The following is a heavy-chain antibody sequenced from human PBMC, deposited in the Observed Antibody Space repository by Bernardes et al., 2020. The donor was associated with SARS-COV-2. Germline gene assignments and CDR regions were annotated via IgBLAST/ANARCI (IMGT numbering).Heavy chain of an antibody. D-gene: IGHD3-9*01. V-gene: IGHV1-69*13. CDR1: GGTFSSYA. CDR3: ATAFLTGYYRNYYYYYMDV. Sequence: SVKVSCKASGGTFSSYAISWVRQAPGQGLEWMGGIIPIFGTANYAQKFQGRVTITADESTSTAYMELSSLRSEDTAVYYCATAFLTGYYRNYYYYYMDVWGKGTTVTVSS. CDR2: IIPIFGTA. J-gene: IGHJ6*03.